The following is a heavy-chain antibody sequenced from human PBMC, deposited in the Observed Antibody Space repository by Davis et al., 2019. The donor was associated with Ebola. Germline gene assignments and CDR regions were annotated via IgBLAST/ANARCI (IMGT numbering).Heavy chain of an antibody. CDR3: AKALECDSGFCSPFEY. Sequence: GGSLRLSCAASGFTFSSYAMSWVRQSPGKRLEWVSGISTGGGSTSYADSVKGRFTISRDNSKNTLFLQMSSLRGDDTAVYYCAKALECDSGFCSPFEYWGQGTLVTVSS. J-gene: IGHJ4*02. D-gene: IGHD3-22*01. CDR1: GFTFSSYA. V-gene: IGHV3-23*01. CDR2: ISTGGGST.